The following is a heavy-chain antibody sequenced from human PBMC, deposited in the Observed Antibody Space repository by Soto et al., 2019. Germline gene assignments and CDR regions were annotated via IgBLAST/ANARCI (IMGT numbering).Heavy chain of an antibody. Sequence: EVQLLESGGGLVQPGGSLRLSCAASGFTFSSYAMSWVRQAPGKGLEWVSSLSGSGGSTYYADSAKGRFTISRDNSKNTLYLQMNSLRAEDTAVYYCAKLAGGSWYSDYWGQGTLVTVSS. J-gene: IGHJ4*02. CDR3: AKLAGGSWYSDY. CDR1: GFTFSSYA. D-gene: IGHD2-15*01. V-gene: IGHV3-23*01. CDR2: LSGSGGST.